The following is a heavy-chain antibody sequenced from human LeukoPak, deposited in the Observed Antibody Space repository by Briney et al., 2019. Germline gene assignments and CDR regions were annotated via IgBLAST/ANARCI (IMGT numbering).Heavy chain of an antibody. V-gene: IGHV4-39*01. CDR1: GGSISSSSYY. J-gene: IGHJ3*02. CDR2: IYYSGST. Sequence: SETLSLTCTVSGGSISSSSYYWGWIRQPPGKGLEWIGSIYYSGSTYYNPSLKSRVTISVDTSKNQFSLKLSSVTAADTAVYYCARGMAFEYSSSSVGSAKDAFDIWGQGTMVTVSS. CDR3: ARGMAFEYSSSSVGSAKDAFDI. D-gene: IGHD6-6*01.